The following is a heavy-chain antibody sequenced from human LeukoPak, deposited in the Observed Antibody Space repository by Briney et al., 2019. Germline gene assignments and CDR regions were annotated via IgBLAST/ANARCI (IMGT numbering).Heavy chain of an antibody. CDR1: GGTFSRYA. V-gene: IGHV1-69*01. Sequence: GSSVKVSCKASGGTFSRYAISWVRQAPRQGLEWIGGTIPIFGTANYAQKFQGRVTITADQSTSTAYMQLSGLRSEDTAVYYCARDAALYDSSGYYYLWWGQGTLVTVSS. J-gene: IGHJ4*02. D-gene: IGHD3-22*01. CDR3: ARDAALYDSSGYYYLW. CDR2: TIPIFGTA.